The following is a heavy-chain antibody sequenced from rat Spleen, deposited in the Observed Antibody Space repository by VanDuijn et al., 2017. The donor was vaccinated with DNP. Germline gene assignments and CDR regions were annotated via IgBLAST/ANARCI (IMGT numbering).Heavy chain of an antibody. V-gene: IGHV5-22*01. Sequence: EVQLVESGGGLVQPGRSLKLSCSASGFIFSDYYMAWVRQAPTKNLEWVAYITYDGGSTYNGDSVKGRFTISRDNAKSTLYLQMNSLRSEDMATYYCARPARGWFAYWGQGTLVTVSS. CDR2: ITYDGGST. J-gene: IGHJ3*01. CDR1: GFIFSDYY. CDR3: ARPARGWFAY.